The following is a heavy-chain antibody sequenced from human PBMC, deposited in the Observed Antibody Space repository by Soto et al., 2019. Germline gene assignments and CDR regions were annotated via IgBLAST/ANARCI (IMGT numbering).Heavy chain of an antibody. V-gene: IGHV5-10-1*01. CDR3: AMSTVTKAGGGTPWREFGS. CDR1: GHSSTNYW. D-gene: IGHD2-21*02. J-gene: IGHJ4*02. Sequence: SLKISCEVSGHSSTNYWISWVRQMPGKGLEWMGMIDPSDSYTKYRPSFQGHVTISADKSINTASLQWSSLKASDSGMYYCAMSTVTKAGGGTPWREFGSCGQGTLVTAPQ. CDR2: IDPSDSYT.